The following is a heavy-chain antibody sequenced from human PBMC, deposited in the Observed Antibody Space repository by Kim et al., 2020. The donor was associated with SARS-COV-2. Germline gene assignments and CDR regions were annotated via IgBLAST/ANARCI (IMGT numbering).Heavy chain of an antibody. CDR3: ALLHLYSSSWYGLDYYYGMDV. D-gene: IGHD6-13*01. CDR1: GFTFSSYG. Sequence: GGSLRLSCAASGFTFSSYGMHWVRQAPGKGLEWVAVIWYDGSNKYYADSVKGRFTISRDNSKNTLYLQMNSLRAEDTAVYYCALLHLYSSSWYGLDYYYGMDVWGQGTTVTVSS. J-gene: IGHJ6*02. CDR2: IWYDGSNK. V-gene: IGHV3-33*01.